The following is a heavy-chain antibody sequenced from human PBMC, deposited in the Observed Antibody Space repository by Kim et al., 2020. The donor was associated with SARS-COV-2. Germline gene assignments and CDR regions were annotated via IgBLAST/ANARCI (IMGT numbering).Heavy chain of an antibody. J-gene: IGHJ4*02. V-gene: IGHV3-21*01. CDR3: ARVDSSGWYALYYFDY. CDR2: ISSSSSYI. Sequence: GGSLRLSCAASGFTFSSYSMNWVRQAPGKGLEWVSSISSSSSYIYYADSVKGRFTISRDNAKNSLYLQMNSLRAEDTAVYYCARVDSSGWYALYYFDYWGQGTLVTVSS. CDR1: GFTFSSYS. D-gene: IGHD6-19*01.